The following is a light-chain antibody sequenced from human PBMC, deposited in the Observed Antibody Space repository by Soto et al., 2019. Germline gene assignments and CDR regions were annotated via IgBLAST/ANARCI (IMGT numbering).Light chain of an antibody. J-gene: IGKJ1*01. CDR1: QSVSTRS. Sequence: VLTQTPGNRSLSPRERGTLSCGGSQSVSTRSLAWYQQKHGQAPRLFMSGASSRAADIPDRFSGSESGTDVTLTISSLKSEDVSMYYGQQSNNWARTFGRGTKVDIK. V-gene: IGKV3-20*01. CDR3: QQSNNWART. CDR2: GAS.